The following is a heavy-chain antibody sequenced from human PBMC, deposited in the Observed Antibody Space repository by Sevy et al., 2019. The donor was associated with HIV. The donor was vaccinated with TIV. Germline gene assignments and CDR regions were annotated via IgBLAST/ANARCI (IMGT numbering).Heavy chain of an antibody. D-gene: IGHD3-22*01. V-gene: IGHV3-23*01. J-gene: IGHJ4*02. CDR1: GFTFNTYA. CDR3: AKEAPGYSYDSSGSFDY. CDR2: ISGSGRST. Sequence: GGSLRLSCAASGFTFNTYAMSWVRQAPGKGLEWVSGISGSGRSTYYADSVKGRFTISRDNSKNTQYLQMNNLRAEDTAVYYCAKEAPGYSYDSSGSFDYWGQGTLVTVSS.